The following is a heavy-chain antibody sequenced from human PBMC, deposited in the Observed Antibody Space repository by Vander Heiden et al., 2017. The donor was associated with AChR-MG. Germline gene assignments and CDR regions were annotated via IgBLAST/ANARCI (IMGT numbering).Heavy chain of an antibody. V-gene: IGHV1-69*02. CDR3: ARGVNGYRSGAENWYFDL. D-gene: IGHD5-12*01. Sequence: QVQLVQSGAEVKKPGSSVEVSCKASGGTFSSYTISWVRQAPGQGLEWMGRIIPILGIANYAQKFQGRVTITADKSTSTAYMELSSLRSEDTAVYYCARGVNGYRSGAENWYFDLWGRGTLVTVSS. J-gene: IGHJ2*01. CDR1: GGTFSSYT. CDR2: IIPILGIA.